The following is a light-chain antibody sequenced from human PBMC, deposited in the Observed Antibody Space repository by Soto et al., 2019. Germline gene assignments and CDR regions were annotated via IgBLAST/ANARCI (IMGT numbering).Light chain of an antibody. CDR1: TSNIGTNA. Sequence: QTVVTQPPSASGTPGQRVFISCSGSTSNIGTNAVAWYQRFAGTAPKLLIYANHQRPSGVPDRFSGSKSGTSASLAISGLQSEDEAHYYCAVWDDSLSGLVFGGGTKLTVL. J-gene: IGLJ3*02. V-gene: IGLV1-44*01. CDR3: AVWDDSLSGLV. CDR2: ANH.